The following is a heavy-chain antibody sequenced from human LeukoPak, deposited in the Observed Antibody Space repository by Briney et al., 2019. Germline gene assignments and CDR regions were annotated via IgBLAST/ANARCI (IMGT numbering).Heavy chain of an antibody. J-gene: IGHJ6*02. Sequence: GGSLRLSCAASGFAFHAFDMQWVRQAPGKGLEWVSFINRDGGKTYYADSVRGRFTIARDNSKNSLYLQMNSLRTEDTAFYYCSTWAFYHSLDVWGQGTTVTVSS. D-gene: IGHD5/OR15-5a*01. CDR1: GFAFHAFD. CDR2: INRDGGKT. CDR3: STWAFYHSLDV. V-gene: IGHV3-43*02.